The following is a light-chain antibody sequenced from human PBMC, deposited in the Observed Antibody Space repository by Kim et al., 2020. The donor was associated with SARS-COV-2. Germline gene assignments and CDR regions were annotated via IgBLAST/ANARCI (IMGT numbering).Light chain of an antibody. J-gene: IGKJ2*01. CDR2: GAF. V-gene: IGKV3-15*01. CDR3: QQYNNWPYT. CDR1: QSISSN. Sequence: SVSPRERATLSCRASQSISSNLAWYQQKPGQAPRLLIYGAFTRATGIPARFSGSGSGTEFTLTISSLRSEDFALYYCQQYNNWPYTFGQGTKLEI.